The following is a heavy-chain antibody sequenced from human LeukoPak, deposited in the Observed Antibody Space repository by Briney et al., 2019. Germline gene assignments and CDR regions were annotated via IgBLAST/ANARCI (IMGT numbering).Heavy chain of an antibody. V-gene: IGHV3-30*02. CDR1: GFNFSSYG. J-gene: IGHJ4*02. CDR3: AKDRTYYDSSGYYQRPHFDY. D-gene: IGHD3-22*01. CDR2: IRYDGGST. Sequence: GGSLRLSCAASGFNFSSYGMHWVRQAPGKGLEWVSFIRYDGGSTYYADSVKGRFTISRDNSKNTLYLQMNSLRAEDTAVYYCAKDRTYYDSSGYYQRPHFDYWGQGTLVTVSS.